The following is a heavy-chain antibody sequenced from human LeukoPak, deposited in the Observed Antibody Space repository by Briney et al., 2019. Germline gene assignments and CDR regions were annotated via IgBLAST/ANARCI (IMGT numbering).Heavy chain of an antibody. J-gene: IGHJ4*02. V-gene: IGHV3-20*04. CDR2: INWKGDNT. Sequence: GGSLRLSCKDSESTFADYGMSWLRHTPGKGLEGVSGINWKGDNTAYTDSVKDRFTISRDNAKHSLYLQMESLRAEDTALYYCARGLSGSWQSLGSWGQGTLVTVSS. D-gene: IGHD5-12*01. CDR3: ARGLSGSWQSLGS. CDR1: ESTFADYG.